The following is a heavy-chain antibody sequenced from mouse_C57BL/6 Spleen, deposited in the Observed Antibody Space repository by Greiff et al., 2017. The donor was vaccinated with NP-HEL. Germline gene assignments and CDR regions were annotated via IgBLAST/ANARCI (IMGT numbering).Heavy chain of an antibody. CDR2: ISDGGSYT. V-gene: IGHV5-4*03. CDR3: ARGGTAQATAWFAY. Sequence: DVMLVESGGGLVKPGGSLKLSCAASGFTFSSYAMSWVRQTPEQRLEWVATISDGGSYTYYPDNVKGRFTISRDNAKNNLYPQMSHLKSEDTAMYYGARGGTAQATAWFAYWGQGTLVTVSA. J-gene: IGHJ3*01. D-gene: IGHD3-2*02. CDR1: GFTFSSYA.